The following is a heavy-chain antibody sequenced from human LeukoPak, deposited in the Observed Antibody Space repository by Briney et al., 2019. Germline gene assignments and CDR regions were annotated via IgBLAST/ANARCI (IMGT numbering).Heavy chain of an antibody. CDR2: IYYSGST. Sequence: PSGTLSLTCTVSGGSISSYYWSWIRQPPGKGLEWIGYIYYSGSTNYNPSLKSRVTISVDTSKNQFSLKLSSVTAADTAVYYCARDLLGGDYAYDAFDIWGQGTMVTVSS. V-gene: IGHV4-59*01. CDR3: ARDLLGGDYAYDAFDI. CDR1: GGSISSYY. D-gene: IGHD4-17*01. J-gene: IGHJ3*02.